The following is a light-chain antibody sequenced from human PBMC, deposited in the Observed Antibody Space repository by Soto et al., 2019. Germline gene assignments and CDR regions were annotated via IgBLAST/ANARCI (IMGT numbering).Light chain of an antibody. J-gene: IGKJ4*01. CDR1: QSVSSY. V-gene: IGKV3-11*01. Sequence: EIVLTQSPATLSLSPGERATLSFSASQSVSSYLAWYQQKPGQAPRLLIYDASNRATGIPARFSGSGSGIDFTLTISSLEPEDFAVYYCQQHSNWQVTFGGGTKVEIK. CDR2: DAS. CDR3: QQHSNWQVT.